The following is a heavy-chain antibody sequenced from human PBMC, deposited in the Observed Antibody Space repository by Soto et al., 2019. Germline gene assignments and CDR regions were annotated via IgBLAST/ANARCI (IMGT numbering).Heavy chain of an antibody. Sequence: PSETLSLTCAVSGSSIGSSYYWGWIRQPPGRGLEWIGTIHHGGSSFCNPSLKSRVTMSVDTSKNQFSLKLRSVTAADTAVYFCATDWGKTTRDLRWFDPWGQGTLVTVSS. J-gene: IGHJ5*02. D-gene: IGHD3-16*01. CDR1: GSSIGSSYY. CDR2: IHHGGSS. CDR3: ATDWGKTTRDLRWFDP. V-gene: IGHV4-38-2*02.